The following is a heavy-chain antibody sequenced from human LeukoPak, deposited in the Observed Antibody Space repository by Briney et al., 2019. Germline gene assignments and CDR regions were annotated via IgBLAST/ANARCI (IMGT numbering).Heavy chain of an antibody. D-gene: IGHD3-22*01. J-gene: IGHJ3*02. CDR3: ARSGGYSLDDAFDI. Sequence: GASVKVSCKASGYTFTCYYMHWVRLAPGQGREWMGWINPNSGGTNYVQKVQGRVTMTTDTSISTDYMELSRLRSDDTAVYYCARSGGYSLDDAFDIWGQGTMVTVSS. CDR1: GYTFTCYY. V-gene: IGHV1-2*02. CDR2: INPNSGGT.